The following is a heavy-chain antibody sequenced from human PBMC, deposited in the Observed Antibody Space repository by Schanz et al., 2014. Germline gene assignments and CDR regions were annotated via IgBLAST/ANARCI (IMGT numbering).Heavy chain of an antibody. CDR1: GFTFSTST. V-gene: IGHV3-7*03. CDR2: IKKDGSEK. D-gene: IGHD3-10*01. Sequence: EVQLVESGGGLVQPGGSLRLSCAASGFTFSTSTMHWVRQAPGKGLEWVANIKKDGSEKYYVDSVKGRFTISRDNAKNSLFLQMNSLRAEDTAVYYCAKGRFGELSAFEIWGQGTRVAVSS. CDR3: AKGRFGELSAFEI. J-gene: IGHJ3*02.